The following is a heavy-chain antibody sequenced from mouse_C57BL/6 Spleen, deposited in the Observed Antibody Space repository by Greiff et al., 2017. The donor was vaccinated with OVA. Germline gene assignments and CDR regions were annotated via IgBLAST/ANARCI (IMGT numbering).Heavy chain of an antibody. J-gene: IGHJ3*01. CDR3: ARDEVGWFAY. CDR1: GFTFSDYY. Sequence: EVQLVESEGGLVQPGSSMKLSCTASGFTFSDYYMAWVRQVPEKGLEWVANINYDGSSTYYLDSLKSRFIISRDNAKNILYLQMSSLKSEDTATYYCARDEVGWFAYWGQGTLVTVSA. CDR2: INYDGSST. D-gene: IGHD1-1*02. V-gene: IGHV5-16*01.